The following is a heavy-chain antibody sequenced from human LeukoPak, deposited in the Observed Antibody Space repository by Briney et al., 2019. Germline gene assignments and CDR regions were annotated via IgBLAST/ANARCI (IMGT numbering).Heavy chain of an antibody. CDR2: ITINIDRT. V-gene: IGHV3-64D*06. D-gene: IGHD3-10*01. J-gene: IGHJ4*02. CDR3: VKPARGSGIQNGFDY. CDR1: GFTFSNYA. Sequence: GGSLRLSCSASGFTFSNYAMHWARQAPGKGLEYVSAITINIDRTFYADSVQGRFTISRDNSANTLYLQMSSLRPEDTAVYYCVKPARGSGIQNGFDYWGQGTLVTVSS.